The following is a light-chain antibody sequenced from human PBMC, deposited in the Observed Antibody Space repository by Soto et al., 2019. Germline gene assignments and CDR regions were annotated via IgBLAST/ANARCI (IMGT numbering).Light chain of an antibody. J-gene: IGKJ4*01. CDR2: GAS. CDR3: QQYGSSPLT. CDR1: QSVSSSY. Sequence: IVVTEAAGVLSFSPGERATLSCRASQSVSSSYLAWYQQKPGQAPRLLIYGASSRATGNPDRFSGSGSGTDFTLTISRLEHEDFAVYYCQQYGSSPLTFGRGTKVAI. V-gene: IGKV3-20*01.